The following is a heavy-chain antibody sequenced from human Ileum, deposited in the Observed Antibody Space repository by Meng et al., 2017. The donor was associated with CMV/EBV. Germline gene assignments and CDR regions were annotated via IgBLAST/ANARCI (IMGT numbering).Heavy chain of an antibody. J-gene: IGHJ1*01. CDR2: ISYDGGNK. CDR1: SYA. D-gene: IGHD2-2*01. Sequence: SYAMPWVRQAQGKGLEWVAVISYDGGNKYYADSVKGRFTISRDNSKNTLYLQMNSLRAEDTAMYYCARDSSYCSITSCYPGEYFQHWGQGTLVTVSS. CDR3: ARDSSYCSITSCYPGEYFQH. V-gene: IGHV3-30-3*01.